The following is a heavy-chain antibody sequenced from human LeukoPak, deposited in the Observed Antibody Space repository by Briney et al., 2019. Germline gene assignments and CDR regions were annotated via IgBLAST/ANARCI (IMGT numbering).Heavy chain of an antibody. CDR3: ARGFRGDNFDY. CDR1: GGSISSGSYY. D-gene: IGHD7-27*01. CDR2: IYTSGST. V-gene: IGHV4-61*02. Sequence: SETLSLTCTVSGGSISSGSYYWSWIRQPAGKGLEWIGRIYTSGSTNYNPSLKSRVTISVDTSRNQFSLKLSSVTAADTAVYFCARGFRGDNFDYWGQGTLVTVSS. J-gene: IGHJ4*02.